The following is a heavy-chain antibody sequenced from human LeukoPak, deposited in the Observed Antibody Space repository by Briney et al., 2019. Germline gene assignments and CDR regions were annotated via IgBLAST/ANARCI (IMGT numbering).Heavy chain of an antibody. J-gene: IGHJ1*01. CDR2: ISSSSYI. D-gene: IGHD3-22*01. V-gene: IGHV3-21*01. CDR1: GFTFSSYS. CDR3: AKHESGSHYYDSSGPFQH. Sequence: MAGGSLRLSCAASGFTFSSYSMNWVRQAPGKGLEWVSSISSSSYIYYADSVKGRFTISRDNAKNSLYLQMNSLRAEDTAVYYCAKHESGSHYYDSSGPFQHWGQGTLVTVSS.